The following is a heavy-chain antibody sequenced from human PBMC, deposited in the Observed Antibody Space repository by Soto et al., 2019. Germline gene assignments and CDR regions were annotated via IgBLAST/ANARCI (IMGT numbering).Heavy chain of an antibody. CDR3: AKRSSSSTFDY. D-gene: IGHD6-6*01. CDR2: ISKDSGRAT. CDR1: GFSFVTWF. J-gene: IGHJ4*02. V-gene: IGHV3-23*01. Sequence: PGPSLTLSRAIAGFSFVTWFISWIRQAPGKGLEWISYISKDSGRATRYADSVKGRFTISRDNSKNTLYLQMNSLRADDTAVYYCAKRSSSSTFDYWGQETLVTVSS.